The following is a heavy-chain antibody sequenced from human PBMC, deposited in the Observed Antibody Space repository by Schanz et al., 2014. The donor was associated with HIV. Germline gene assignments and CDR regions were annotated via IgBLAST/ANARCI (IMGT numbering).Heavy chain of an antibody. J-gene: IGHJ4*01. V-gene: IGHV4-34*02. Sequence: QVQLQQWGAGLLKPSETLSLTCAVYGGSFRGYYWTWIRQFPGLGLEWIGGVRHIGGTNYNPSLKSRVPMTMDMSKNQFPLTLPSVTAADTAVYFCARGDFGGNSVDYWGHGNMVTVSS. CDR2: VRHIGGT. D-gene: IGHD4-17*01. CDR3: ARGDFGGNSVDY. CDR1: GGSFRGYY.